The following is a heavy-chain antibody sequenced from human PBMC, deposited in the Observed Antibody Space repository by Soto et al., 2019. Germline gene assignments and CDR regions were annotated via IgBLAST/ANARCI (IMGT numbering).Heavy chain of an antibody. D-gene: IGHD5-12*01. CDR3: ARVMVGDSGYEGDAFDI. CDR2: IYYSGST. Sequence: PSETLSLTCTVSGGSISSGGYYLTWIRQHPGRGLEWIGYIYYSGSTNYNPSLKSRVTISVDTSKNQFSLKLSSVTAADTAVYYCARVMVGDSGYEGDAFDIWGQGTMVTVSS. CDR1: GGSISSGGYY. V-gene: IGHV4-61*08. J-gene: IGHJ3*02.